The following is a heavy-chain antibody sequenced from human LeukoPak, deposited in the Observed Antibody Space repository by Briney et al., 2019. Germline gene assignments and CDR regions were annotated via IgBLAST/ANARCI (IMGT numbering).Heavy chain of an antibody. CDR2: ISYDGSNK. CDR3: RTGIAVAGTSDDFDY. CDR1: GFTFSSYA. J-gene: IGHJ4*02. V-gene: IGHV3-30*04. Sequence: GGSLRLSCAASGFTFSSYAMHWVRQAPGKGLEWVAVISYDGSNKYYADSVKGRFTISRDNSKNTLYLQMNSLRAEDTAVYYCRTGIAVAGTSDDFDYWGQGTLVTVSS. D-gene: IGHD6-19*01.